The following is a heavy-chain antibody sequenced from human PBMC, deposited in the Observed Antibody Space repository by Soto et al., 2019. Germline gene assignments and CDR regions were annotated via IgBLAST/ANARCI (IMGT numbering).Heavy chain of an antibody. CDR3: AKGGRQWLVTSDFNY. D-gene: IGHD6-19*01. J-gene: IGHJ4*02. CDR2: VSHDGRNT. V-gene: IGHV3-30*18. CDR1: GFTFSDYA. Sequence: VQLVESGGGVVQPGRSLRLSCAASGFTFSDYAMHWVRQAPGKGLEWVAVVSHDGRNTHYADSVKGRFTISRDSSEXMVSLEMTSLRAEDTAVYYCAKGGRQWLVTSDFNYWGQGALVTVSS.